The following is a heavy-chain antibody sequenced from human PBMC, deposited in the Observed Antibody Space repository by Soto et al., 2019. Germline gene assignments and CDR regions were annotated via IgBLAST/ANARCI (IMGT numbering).Heavy chain of an antibody. V-gene: IGHV3-49*03. D-gene: IGHD3-22*01. Sequence: PGGSLRLSCTASGFTFGDYAMSWFRQAPGKGLEWVGFIRSKAYGGTTEYAASVKGRFTISRDDSKSIAYLQMNSLKTEDTAVYYCTRDEDSSGYFPLDYYYYGMDVWGQGTTVNVS. CDR3: TRDEDSSGYFPLDYYYYGMDV. J-gene: IGHJ6*02. CDR2: IRSKAYGGTT. CDR1: GFTFGDYA.